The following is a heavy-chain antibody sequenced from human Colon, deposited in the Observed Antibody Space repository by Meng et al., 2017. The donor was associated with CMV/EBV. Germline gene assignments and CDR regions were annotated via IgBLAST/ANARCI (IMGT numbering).Heavy chain of an antibody. Sequence: VKCVKSGAEVKKPGASVKVSCKTSGYTFSDYHIHWVRQAPGQGLEWMGWINSNSGATDYAQKFQGRFTMTRDTSITTVYMELSSLRSDDTAVYYCARDPSGSRVPFDYWGQGSLVTVSS. D-gene: IGHD1-26*01. CDR1: GYTFSDYH. J-gene: IGHJ4*02. V-gene: IGHV1-2*02. CDR2: INSNSGAT. CDR3: ARDPSGSRVPFDY.